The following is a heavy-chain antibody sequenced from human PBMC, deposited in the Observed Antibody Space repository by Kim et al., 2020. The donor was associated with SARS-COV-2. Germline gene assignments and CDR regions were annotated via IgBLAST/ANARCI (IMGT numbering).Heavy chain of an antibody. CDR1: GGSFSGYY. D-gene: IGHD1-7*01. Sequence: SETLSLTCAVYGGSFSGYYWSWIRQPPGKGLEWIGEINHSGSTNYNPSLKSRVTISVDTSKNQFSLKLSSVTAADTAVYYCARGLPGITGTEFDYWGQGTLVTVSS. J-gene: IGHJ4*02. CDR3: ARGLPGITGTEFDY. CDR2: INHSGST. V-gene: IGHV4-34*01.